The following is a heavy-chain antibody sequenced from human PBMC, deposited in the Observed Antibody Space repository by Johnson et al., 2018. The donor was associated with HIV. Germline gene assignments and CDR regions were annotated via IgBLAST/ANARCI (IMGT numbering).Heavy chain of an antibody. CDR2: TTPSGGGT. D-gene: IGHD5-18*01. V-gene: IGHV3-23*04. J-gene: IGHJ3*02. CDR3: VRVSLGYSYGYDAFDI. CDR1: GFTFDDYG. Sequence: VQLVESGGGVVRPGGSLRLSCATSGFTFDDYGMSWVRQAPGKGLEWVSATTPSGGGTYYADSVKGRFTISRDNSKDTLFLHMNSLRAEDTAVYSCVRVSLGYSYGYDAFDIWGQGTMVTVSS.